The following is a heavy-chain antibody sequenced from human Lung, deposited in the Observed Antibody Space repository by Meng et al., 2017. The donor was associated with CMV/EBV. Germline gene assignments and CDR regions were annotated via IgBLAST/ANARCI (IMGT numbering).Heavy chain of an antibody. V-gene: IGHV4-59*01. D-gene: IGHD3-10*01. CDR2: IYYSGST. Sequence: VHLQESGPGLVKPSETLSLTCTVSGGSISSYYWSWIRQPPGKGLEWIGYIYYSGSTNYNPSLKSRVTISVDTSKNQFSLKLSSVTAADTAVYYCAREEGIGGFDPWGRGTLVTVSS. J-gene: IGHJ5*02. CDR1: GGSISSYY. CDR3: AREEGIGGFDP.